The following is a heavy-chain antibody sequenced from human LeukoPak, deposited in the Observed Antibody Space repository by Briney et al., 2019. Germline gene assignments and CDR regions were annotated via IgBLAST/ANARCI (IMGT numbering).Heavy chain of an antibody. Sequence: GGSLRLSCAASGFTFSRYSMHWVRQAPGKGLVWVSHGDGSGTDYADSVKGRFTISRDNAKNTLYLQMNSLRAEDTAVYYCAKSRLSGINDAFDIWGQGTMVTVSS. D-gene: IGHD3-3*01. CDR1: GFTFSRYS. CDR2: GDGSGT. CDR3: AKSRLSGINDAFDI. V-gene: IGHV3-74*01. J-gene: IGHJ3*02.